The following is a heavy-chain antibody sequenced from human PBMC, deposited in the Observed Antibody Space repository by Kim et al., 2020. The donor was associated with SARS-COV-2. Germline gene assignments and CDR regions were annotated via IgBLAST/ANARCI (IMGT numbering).Heavy chain of an antibody. Sequence: GGSLRLSCAASGFTFSASAMHWVRQASGQGLEWVGRIRSKPNNYATSYAASVTGRFTISRDDSTNKVYLQMDSLKTDDTAVYFCSRHSGKHGDGGLDNWGQGTLVTVS. V-gene: IGHV3-73*01. D-gene: IGHD4-17*01. J-gene: IGHJ4*02. CDR3: SRHSGKHGDGGLDN. CDR1: GFTFSASA. CDR2: IRSKPNNYAT.